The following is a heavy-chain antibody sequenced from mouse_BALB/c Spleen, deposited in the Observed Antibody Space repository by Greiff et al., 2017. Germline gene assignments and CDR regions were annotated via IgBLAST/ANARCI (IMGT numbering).Heavy chain of an antibody. V-gene: IGHV1-7*01. CDR2: INPSTGYT. J-gene: IGHJ2*01. Sequence: VQGGESGAELAKPGASVKMSCKASGYTLTSDWMHWVKQRPGQGLEWIGYINPSTGYTEYNQKFQGKATLTVDKSSSTAYMQLNSLTSEDSAVYYCARRGQNYYFDYWGQGTTLTVSS. CDR1: GYTLTSDW. CDR3: ARRGQNYYFDY. D-gene: IGHD6-1*01.